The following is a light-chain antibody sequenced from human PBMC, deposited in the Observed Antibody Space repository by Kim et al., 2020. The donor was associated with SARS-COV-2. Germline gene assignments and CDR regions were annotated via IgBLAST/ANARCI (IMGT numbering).Light chain of an antibody. V-gene: IGKV1-5*03. CDR2: TAS. CDR1: QSVSRW. Sequence: DIQMTQSPSTLSASVGDRVTITCRASQSVSRWLAWYQQKPGKAPKLLIYTASTLESGVPSRFSGSGSGMDFTLTITSLQPDDFATYYCQQYYSSSPFTFGQGTKLEI. CDR3: QQYYSSSPFT. J-gene: IGKJ2*01.